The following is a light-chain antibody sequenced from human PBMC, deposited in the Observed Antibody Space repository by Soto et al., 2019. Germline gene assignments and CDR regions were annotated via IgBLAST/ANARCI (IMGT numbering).Light chain of an antibody. Sequence: IQMTQSPSTLSGSVGDRVTITCRASQSVSTWLAWYQQKPGKAPKLLIYKASNLESGVPSRFTGSGSGTEFTLTISSLQPDDFATYYCQQYNSWTFGQGTKVDIK. V-gene: IGKV1-5*03. CDR3: QQYNSWT. J-gene: IGKJ1*01. CDR2: KAS. CDR1: QSVSTW.